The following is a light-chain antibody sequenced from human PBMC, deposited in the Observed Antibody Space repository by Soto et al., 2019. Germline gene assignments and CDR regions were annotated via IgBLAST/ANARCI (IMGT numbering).Light chain of an antibody. J-gene: IGKJ4*01. Sequence: EIVLTQSPATLSLSPGDRATLSCRASQSVSSYLAWYQQKPGQAPRLLIYDASNRATGIPARFSGSGSGTDFTLTITSLEPEGFAVYYCQQRSNWPSTFGGGTTVEIK. V-gene: IGKV3-11*01. CDR3: QQRSNWPST. CDR2: DAS. CDR1: QSVSSY.